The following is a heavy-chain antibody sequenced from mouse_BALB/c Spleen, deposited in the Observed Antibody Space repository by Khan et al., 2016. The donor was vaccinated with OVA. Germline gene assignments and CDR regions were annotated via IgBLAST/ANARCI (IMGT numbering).Heavy chain of an antibody. V-gene: IGHV5-6*01. CDR1: GFTFSTYG. CDR3: TRLAYYYDSEGFAY. D-gene: IGHD1-1*01. CDR2: VSTGGSYN. J-gene: IGHJ3*01. Sequence: EVELVESGGDLVKPGGSLKLSCAASGFTFSTYGMSCVRQAPDKRLEWVATVSTGGSYNYYPDSVKGRFTISRDNAKKTLYLQMSGLRSEDTAMFDCTRLAYYYDSEGFAYWGQGTLVTVSA.